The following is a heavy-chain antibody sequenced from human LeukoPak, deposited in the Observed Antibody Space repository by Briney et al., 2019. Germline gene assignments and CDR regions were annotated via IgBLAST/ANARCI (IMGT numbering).Heavy chain of an antibody. D-gene: IGHD6-19*01. CDR2: MNPNSGNT. V-gene: IGHV1-8*01. CDR3: AFIPQWLRPNWDYFDY. CDR1: RDTSTSYA. J-gene: IGHJ4*02. Sequence: ASVKGSCEAPRDTSTSYAICSGRQATRERGEWMCYMNPNSGNTGYAQKFQGRVTMTRNTSISTAYMELSSLRSEDTAVYYCAFIPQWLRPNWDYFDYWGQGTLVTVSS.